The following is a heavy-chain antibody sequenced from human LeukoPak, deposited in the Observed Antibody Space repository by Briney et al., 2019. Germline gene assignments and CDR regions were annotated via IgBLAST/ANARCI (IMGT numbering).Heavy chain of an antibody. CDR3: ASMRVPVYWYFDL. J-gene: IGHJ2*01. Sequence: GGSLTLSCAASGFTFSIYAMSWVRQAPGKGLECVSAIRGSGGSTYYADSVKARFTISRDNSKNTLYLQMNSLRAEDTAVYYCASMRVPVYWYFDLWGRGTLVTVSS. CDR2: IRGSGGST. V-gene: IGHV3-23*01. D-gene: IGHD1-1*01. CDR1: GFTFSIYA.